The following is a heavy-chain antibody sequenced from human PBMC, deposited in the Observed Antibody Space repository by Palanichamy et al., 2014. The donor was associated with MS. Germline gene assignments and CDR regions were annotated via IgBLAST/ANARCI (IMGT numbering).Heavy chain of an antibody. D-gene: IGHD3-22*01. CDR1: GGSISSSSYY. V-gene: IGHV4-39*01. Sequence: QLQLQESGPGLVKPSETLSLTCTVSGGSISSSSYYWGWIRQPPGKGLEWIGSIYYSGSTYYNPSLKSRVTISVDTSKNQFSLKLSSVTAADTAVYYCARTLYYYDSSGYSDWGQGTLVTVSS. CDR3: ARTLYYYDSSGYSD. CDR2: IYYSGST. J-gene: IGHJ4*02.